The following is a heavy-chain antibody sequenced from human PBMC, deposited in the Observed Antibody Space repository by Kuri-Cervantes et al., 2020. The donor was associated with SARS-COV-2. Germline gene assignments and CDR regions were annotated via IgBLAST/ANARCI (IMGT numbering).Heavy chain of an antibody. J-gene: IGHJ4*02. CDR3: ARNLGRYYFDY. D-gene: IGHD1-7*01. Sequence: GSLRLSCTVSGGSISSSSYYWGWIRQPQGKGLEWIGSIYYSGSTYYNPSLKSRVTISVDTSKNQFSLKLSSVTAADTAVYYCARNLGRYYFDYWGQGTLVTVSS. CDR2: IYYSGST. CDR1: GGSISSSSYY. V-gene: IGHV4-39*01.